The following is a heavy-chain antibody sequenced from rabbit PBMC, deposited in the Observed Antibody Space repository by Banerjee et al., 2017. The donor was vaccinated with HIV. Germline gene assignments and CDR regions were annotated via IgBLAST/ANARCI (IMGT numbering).Heavy chain of an antibody. Sequence: QSLEESGGDLVKPGASLTLTCTASGFSFSSGYCMCWVRQAPGKGLEWIACIYTGSGGSTYYASWAKGRFTISKTSSTTVTLQMTSLTAADTATYFCARDSAYGAVGIRTYYGMDLWGQGTLVTVS. D-gene: IGHD6-1*01. CDR1: GFSFSSGYC. CDR2: IYTGSGGST. V-gene: IGHV1S40*01. J-gene: IGHJ6*01. CDR3: ARDSAYGAVGIRTYYGMDL.